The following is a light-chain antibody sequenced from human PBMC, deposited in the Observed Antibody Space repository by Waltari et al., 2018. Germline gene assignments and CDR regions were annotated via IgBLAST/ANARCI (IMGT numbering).Light chain of an antibody. CDR3: QQRSNWPLT. CDR1: PSVSNY. V-gene: IGKV3-11*01. J-gene: IGKJ4*01. CDR2: GAS. Sequence: DTVLTQSPDTLSLSPGESATLSCRASPSVSNYLARYQQKPGQAPRLLIYGASNRATGIPARFSGSGSGTDFTLTISSLEPEDFAVYYCQQRSNWPLTFGGGTKVEIK.